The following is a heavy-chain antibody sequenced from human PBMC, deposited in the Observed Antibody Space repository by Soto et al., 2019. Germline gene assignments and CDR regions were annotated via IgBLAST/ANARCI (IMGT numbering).Heavy chain of an antibody. CDR2: IYYSGST. CDR3: ARERDYSNALGASDI. V-gene: IGHV4-59*12. D-gene: IGHD4-4*01. Sequence: SETLSLTCTVSGGSISSYYWSWIRQPPGKGLEWIGYIYYSGSTDYNPSLKSRVTISVDTSKNQFSLKLSSVTAADTAVYYCARERDYSNALGASDIWGQGTMVTLSS. J-gene: IGHJ3*02. CDR1: GGSISSYY.